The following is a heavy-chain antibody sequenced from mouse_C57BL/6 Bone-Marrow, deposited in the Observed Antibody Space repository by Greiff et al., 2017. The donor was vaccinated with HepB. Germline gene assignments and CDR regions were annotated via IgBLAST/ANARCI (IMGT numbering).Heavy chain of an antibody. CDR1: GYTFTSYW. D-gene: IGHD1-1*01. J-gene: IGHJ4*01. Sequence: VQLQQPGAELVKPGASVKLSCKASGYTFTSYWMHWVKQRPGRGLEWIGRIDPNSGGTKYNEKFKRKATLTVDKPSSTAYMQLSSLTSEDSAVYYCAREELITTGVATRAMDDWGQGTSVTVSS. CDR3: AREELITTGVATRAMDD. CDR2: IDPNSGGT. V-gene: IGHV1-72*01.